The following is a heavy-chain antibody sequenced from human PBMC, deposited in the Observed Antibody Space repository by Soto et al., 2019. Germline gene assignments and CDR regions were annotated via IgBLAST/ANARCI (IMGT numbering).Heavy chain of an antibody. CDR2: SSHNGVT. D-gene: IGHD3-16*01. V-gene: IGHV4-34*02. CDR3: ARRRRGSSTWFDF. Sequence: QVQLQQWGAGLLKPSETLSLTCAVYGGSFSPYIWSWIRQPPGKGLEWIGESSHNGVTDFSPSVKSRATVSVDTSKIQFSLNLTSLTAADTAVYYCARRRRGSSTWFDFWGQGTLVAVSS. J-gene: IGHJ4*02. CDR1: GGSFSPYI.